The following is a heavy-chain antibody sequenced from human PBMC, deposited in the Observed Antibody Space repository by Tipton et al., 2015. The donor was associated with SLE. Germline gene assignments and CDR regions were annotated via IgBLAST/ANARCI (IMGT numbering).Heavy chain of an antibody. CDR3: ARYFYDSSGVCLFDL. V-gene: IGHV4-31*03. CDR2: VFSSGTT. Sequence: TLSLTCTVSSGSVSSGAYYWCWIRQHPGKGLEWIGYVFSSGTTYYNPSLQGRLSMSLDTSKNQLSLQLSFVTSADTAVYSCARYFYDSSGVCLFDLWGQGTLGTVSS. CDR1: SGSVSSGAYY. J-gene: IGHJ4*02. D-gene: IGHD3-22*01.